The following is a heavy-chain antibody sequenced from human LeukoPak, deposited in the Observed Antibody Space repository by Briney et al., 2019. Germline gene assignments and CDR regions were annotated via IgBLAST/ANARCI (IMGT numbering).Heavy chain of an antibody. Sequence: SQTLSLTFTVSGGSISSYYWSWIRRPPGKGLEWSGCIYYSGSTNYNPSLKSRVTISVDTSKNQFSLKLSSVTAADTAVYYCARDLVPNRDYGDYALPGYWGQGTLVTVSS. D-gene: IGHD4-17*01. CDR2: IYYSGST. V-gene: IGHV4-59*01. CDR3: ARDLVPNRDYGDYALPGY. J-gene: IGHJ4*02. CDR1: GGSISSYY.